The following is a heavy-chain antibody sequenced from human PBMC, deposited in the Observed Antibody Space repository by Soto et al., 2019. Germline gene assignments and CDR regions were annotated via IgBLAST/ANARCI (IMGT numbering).Heavy chain of an antibody. J-gene: IGHJ4*02. CDR1: GFTFSNYA. CDR3: AKVFSPEGGNYFDY. CDR2: ISNSFSDGNT. Sequence: EEQLLESGGGLVQPGGSLRLSCAASGFTFSNYAMNWVRQAPGKGLEWVSAISNSFSDGNTHYADSVKGRFTISRDNDKNTVFLEMNSLRAEDMAVYYCAKVFSPEGGNYFDYWGQGTLVTVSS. V-gene: IGHV3-23*01.